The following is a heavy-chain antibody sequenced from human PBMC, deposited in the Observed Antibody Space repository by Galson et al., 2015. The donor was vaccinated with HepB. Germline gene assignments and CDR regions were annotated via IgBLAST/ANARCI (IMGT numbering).Heavy chain of an antibody. CDR2: LTPSADNT. D-gene: IGHD6-19*01. J-gene: IGHJ4*02. V-gene: IGHV3-23*01. CDR1: GFTFRNYA. CDR3: ARVHPEYTSGWYRQALYYFDS. Sequence: SLRLSCAASGFTFRNYAMSWVRQAPGQGLAWVPALTPSADNTYSADSVKGRLTISRDNSKNTLFLHNTGLTADDTAIYYCARVHPEYTSGWYRQALYYFDSWGQGTLVAVSS.